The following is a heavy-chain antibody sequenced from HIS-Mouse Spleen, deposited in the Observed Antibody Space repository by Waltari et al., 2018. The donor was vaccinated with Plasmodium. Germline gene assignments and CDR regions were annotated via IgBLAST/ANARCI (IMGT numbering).Heavy chain of an antibody. D-gene: IGHD3-16*01. Sequence: QVQLVESGGGVVQPGRSLRLPWAASGFTFSSYGMHGVRQAPGKGLEGVAVISYDGSNKYYADSVKGRFTISRDNSKNTPYLQMNSLRAEDTAVYYCAKAQGVINFDYWGQGTLVTVSS. CDR3: AKAQGVINFDY. J-gene: IGHJ4*02. CDR1: GFTFSSYG. CDR2: ISYDGSNK. V-gene: IGHV3-30*18.